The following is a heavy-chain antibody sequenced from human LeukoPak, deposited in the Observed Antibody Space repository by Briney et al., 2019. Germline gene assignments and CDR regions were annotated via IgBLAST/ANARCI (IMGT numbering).Heavy chain of an antibody. CDR3: ARGNGVRAFDI. Sequence: SETLSLTCAVYGGSFSGYYWSLIRQPPGKGLEWIGEINHSGSTNYNPSLKSRVTISVDTSKNQFSLKLSSVTAADTAVYYCARGNGVRAFDIWGQGTMVTVSS. D-gene: IGHD2-8*01. V-gene: IGHV4-34*01. CDR1: GGSFSGYY. CDR2: INHSGST. J-gene: IGHJ3*02.